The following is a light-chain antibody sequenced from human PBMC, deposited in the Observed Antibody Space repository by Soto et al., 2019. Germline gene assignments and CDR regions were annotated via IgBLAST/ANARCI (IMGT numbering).Light chain of an antibody. Sequence: DIQMTQSPSSLSASVGDRVTITCQASQDISNYLNWYQQKLGKAPKLLIYDSSKLERGVPSRFSGSGSGTDSTFTISSLQPEDIATYYCQQYSHLITFGQGTRLEIK. V-gene: IGKV1-33*01. CDR1: QDISNY. J-gene: IGKJ5*01. CDR3: QQYSHLIT. CDR2: DSS.